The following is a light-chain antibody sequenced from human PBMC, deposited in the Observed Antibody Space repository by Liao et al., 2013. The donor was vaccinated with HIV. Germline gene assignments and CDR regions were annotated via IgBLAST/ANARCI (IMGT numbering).Light chain of an antibody. V-gene: IGLV3-21*01. J-gene: IGLJ2*01. CDR1: NIGSKD. CDR2: YNS. Sequence: SYELTQPPSVSVAPGKTARITCGGNNIGSKDVHWYQQKPGQAPVVVMSYNSDRPAGIPERFSGSNSGNTATLTISGAQPLDEADYYCQTWHISTLILGGGTKLTVL. CDR3: QTWHISTLI.